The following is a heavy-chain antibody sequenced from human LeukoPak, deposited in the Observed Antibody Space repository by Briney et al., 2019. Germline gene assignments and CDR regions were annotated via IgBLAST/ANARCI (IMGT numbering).Heavy chain of an antibody. CDR3: AKDAQGRRQGHDAFDI. V-gene: IGHV3-23*01. Sequence: GGSLRLSCAASGFTFSSYAMSWVRQAPGKGLEWVSAISGSGGSTYYADSVKGRFTISRDNSKNTLYLQMNSLRAEDTAVYYCAKDAQGRRQGHDAFDIWGQGTMVTVSS. J-gene: IGHJ3*02. D-gene: IGHD3-10*01. CDR2: ISGSGGST. CDR1: GFTFSSYA.